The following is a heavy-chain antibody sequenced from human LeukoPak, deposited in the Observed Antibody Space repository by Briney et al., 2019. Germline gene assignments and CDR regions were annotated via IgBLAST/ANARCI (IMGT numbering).Heavy chain of an antibody. CDR3: ARVPRAAAGNPGAFDI. D-gene: IGHD6-13*01. J-gene: IGHJ3*02. CDR2: IYYSGST. Sequence: PSETLSLTCTVSGGSISSSSYYWGWIRQPPGKGLEWIGSIYYSGSTYCNPSLKSRVTISVDTSKNQFSLKLSSVTAADTAVYYCARVPRAAAGNPGAFDIWGQGTMVTVSS. CDR1: GGSISSSSYY. V-gene: IGHV4-39*01.